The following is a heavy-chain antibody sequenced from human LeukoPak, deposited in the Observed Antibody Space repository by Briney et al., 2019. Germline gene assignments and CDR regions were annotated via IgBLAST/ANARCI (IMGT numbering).Heavy chain of an antibody. CDR3: GRVEPGYCGGDCYSNAFDI. V-gene: IGHV4-38-2*01. Sequence: SETLSLTCAVSGYSISSGYYWGWIRQPPGKGLEWIGSIYHSGSTYYNPSLKSRVTISVDTSKNQFSLKLSSVTAADTAVYYCGRVEPGYCGGDCYSNAFDIWGQGTMVTVSS. D-gene: IGHD2-21*01. CDR2: IYHSGST. J-gene: IGHJ3*02. CDR1: GYSISSGYY.